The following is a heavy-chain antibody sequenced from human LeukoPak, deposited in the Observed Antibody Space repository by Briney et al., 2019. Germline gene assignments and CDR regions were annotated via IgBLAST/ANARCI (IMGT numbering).Heavy chain of an antibody. V-gene: IGHV3-74*01. CDR1: GFTFSSYW. CDR3: ARDPGYYYYYGMDV. J-gene: IGHJ6*02. CDR2: INSDGSST. Sequence: GGSLRLSCAASGFTFSSYWMHWVRQAPGKGLVWASRINSDGSSTSYADSVKGRFTISRDNAKNTLYLQMNSLRAEDTAVYYCARDPGYYYYYGMDVWGQGTTVTVSS.